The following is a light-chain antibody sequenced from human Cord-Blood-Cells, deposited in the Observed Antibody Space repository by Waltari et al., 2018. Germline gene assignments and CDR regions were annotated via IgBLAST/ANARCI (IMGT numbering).Light chain of an antibody. CDR1: HGISSY. CDR2: AAS. V-gene: IGKV1-9*01. Sequence: IQLPQSPSSLSASVADRVTITCRASHGISSYLARYQQKPGKAPKLLIYAASTLQSGVPSRFSGSGSGTDFTLTISSLQPEDFATYYCQQLNSYPYTFGQGTKLEIK. CDR3: QQLNSYPYT. J-gene: IGKJ2*01.